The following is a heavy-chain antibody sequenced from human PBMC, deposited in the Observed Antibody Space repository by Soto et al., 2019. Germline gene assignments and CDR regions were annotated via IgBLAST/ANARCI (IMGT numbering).Heavy chain of an antibody. V-gene: IGHV6-1*01. J-gene: IGHJ6*01. CDR3: ARRIEMAGGGMDV. CDR1: GYSVSSNSSA. CDR2: TYYRSKWYN. Sequence: SQTLSLTCGISGYSVSSNSSAWNCIRQSPSRGLEWLGRTYYRSKWYNDYSVSVKSRLTSHPDTSKNQFSLQLNSVTPEDTAVYYCARRIEMAGGGMDVWGQGTTVTVSS.